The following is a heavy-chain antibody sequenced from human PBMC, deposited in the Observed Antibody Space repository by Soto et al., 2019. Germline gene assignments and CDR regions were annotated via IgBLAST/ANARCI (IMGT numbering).Heavy chain of an antibody. J-gene: IGHJ6*02. CDR1: GYRFTNYW. Sequence: LGESLKISCRGSGYRFTNYWIGWVRQMPGKGLEWMGIIYPGDSDTRYSPSFQGQVTISADKSISTAYLQWSSLKASDTAMYYCAGGGVRGVITRTRDYYGMDVWGQGTTVTVSS. CDR3: AGGGVRGVITRTRDYYGMDV. CDR2: IYPGDSDT. V-gene: IGHV5-51*01. D-gene: IGHD3-10*01.